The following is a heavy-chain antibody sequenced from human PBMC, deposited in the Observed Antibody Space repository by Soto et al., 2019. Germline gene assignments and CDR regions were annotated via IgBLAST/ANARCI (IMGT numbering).Heavy chain of an antibody. CDR3: ARNYYDSSGGFDY. CDR1: GFTVSSNY. D-gene: IGHD3-22*01. V-gene: IGHV3-53*01. Sequence: EVQLVESGGGLIQPGGSLRLSCAASGFTVSSNYMSWVRQAPGKGLEWVSVIYSGGSTYYADSVKGRFTISRDNSKNTLYLQMNSLRAEDTAVYYCARNYYDSSGGFDYWGQRTLGTVSS. J-gene: IGHJ4*02. CDR2: IYSGGST.